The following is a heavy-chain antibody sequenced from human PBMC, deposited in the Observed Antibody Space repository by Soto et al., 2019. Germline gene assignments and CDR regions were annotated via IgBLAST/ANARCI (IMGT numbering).Heavy chain of an antibody. CDR3: AREEYCSSTSCYTDSYYYYYGMDV. CDR1: GGSVSSGSYY. V-gene: IGHV4-61*01. CDR2: IYYSGST. J-gene: IGHJ6*02. Sequence: KPSETLSLTCTVSGGSVSSGSYYWSWIRQPPGKGLEWIGYIYYSGSTNYNPSLKSRVTISVDTSKNQFSLKLSSVTAADTAVYYCAREEYCSSTSCYTDSYYYYYGMDVWGQGTTVTVSS. D-gene: IGHD2-2*02.